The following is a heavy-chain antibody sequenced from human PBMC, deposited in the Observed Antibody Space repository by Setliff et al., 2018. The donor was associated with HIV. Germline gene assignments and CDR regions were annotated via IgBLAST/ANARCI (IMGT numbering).Heavy chain of an antibody. CDR3: AKVDNGHCTSASCRDFDY. J-gene: IGHJ4*02. Sequence: PGGSLRLSCVASGFTFRNYWMTWVRQAPEKGLEWVATIKQDESEMQYVDSVKGRFTISRDNAKNSLYLQMNSLTAEDTAVYYCAKVDNGHCTSASCRDFDYWGQGTLVTVSS. CDR2: IKQDESEM. D-gene: IGHD2-2*03. CDR1: GFTFRNYW. V-gene: IGHV3-7*03.